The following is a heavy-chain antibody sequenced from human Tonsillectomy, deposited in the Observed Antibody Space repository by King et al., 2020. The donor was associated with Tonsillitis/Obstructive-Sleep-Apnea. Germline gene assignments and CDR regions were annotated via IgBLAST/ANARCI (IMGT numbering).Heavy chain of an antibody. CDR3: ARHGLYNWNYYGGNWFDP. Sequence: QLVQSGSELKKPGASMKVSCKASGYTFTNYAMNWVRQAPGQGLEWMGWINTNTGNPTYAQGFPGRFVFSLDTSVSTAYLQISSLKAEDTAVYYCARHGLYNWNYYGGNWFDPWGQGTLVTVSS. J-gene: IGHJ5*02. D-gene: IGHD1-7*01. CDR1: GYTFTNYA. CDR2: INTNTGNP. V-gene: IGHV7-4-1*02.